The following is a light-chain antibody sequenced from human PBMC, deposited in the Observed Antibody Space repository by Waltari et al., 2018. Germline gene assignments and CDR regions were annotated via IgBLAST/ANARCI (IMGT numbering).Light chain of an antibody. CDR1: QSVSRT. CDR3: QHYVRLPAT. J-gene: IGKJ1*01. V-gene: IGKV3-20*01. Sequence: EIVLTQSPGTLSLSPGERANISCRASQSVSRTLAWDHQKPGQGPNLLIYGASIRATVIPERFTGSGSVTYFSLTISSLEPEDFAIYLCQHYVRLPATFGQGTKVEIK. CDR2: GAS.